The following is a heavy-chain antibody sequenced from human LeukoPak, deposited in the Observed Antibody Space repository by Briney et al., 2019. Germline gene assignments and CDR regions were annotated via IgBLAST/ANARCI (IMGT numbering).Heavy chain of an antibody. D-gene: IGHD3-9*01. V-gene: IGHV4-38-2*02. Sequence: SETLSLTCTVSGHSISSGDYWGWIRRPPGKGLEWIGSIYYSGSTYYNPSLKSRVTISVDTSKNQFSLKLSSVTAADTAVYYCARSYYAILTGYQDYFDYWGQGTLVTVSS. J-gene: IGHJ4*02. CDR3: ARSYYAILTGYQDYFDY. CDR1: GHSISSGDY. CDR2: IYYSGST.